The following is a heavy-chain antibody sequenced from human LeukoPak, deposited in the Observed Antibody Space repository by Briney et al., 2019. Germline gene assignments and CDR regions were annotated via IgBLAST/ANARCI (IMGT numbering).Heavy chain of an antibody. Sequence: ASVKVSCKTSGYTFTGYYMRWVRQAPGQGLEWMGWINPNSGGTKYAQKFQGRVTMTRDMSISTAYMEMSSLRSDDTAVYYCARATYGYYGSGTQLEGVDYWGQGTLVTVSS. J-gene: IGHJ4*02. CDR1: GYTFTGYY. V-gene: IGHV1-2*02. CDR3: ARATYGYYGSGTQLEGVDY. CDR2: INPNSGGT. D-gene: IGHD3-10*01.